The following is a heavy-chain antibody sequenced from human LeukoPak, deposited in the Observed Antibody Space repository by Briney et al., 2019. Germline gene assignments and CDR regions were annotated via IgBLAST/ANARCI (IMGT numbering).Heavy chain of an antibody. CDR1: VYTFTRYG. J-gene: IGHJ2*01. D-gene: IGHD6-13*01. V-gene: IGHV1-18*01. CDR2: ISPYNGYT. CDR3: ARDGYVDL. Sequence: ASVNVSCQASVYTFTRYGLAWVRQAPGQGREWIGWISPYNGYTTYAPHLQDRVTMTTDTATSTAYIEMRNLGPDDTSIYCCARDGYVDLWGRGTLVTVSS.